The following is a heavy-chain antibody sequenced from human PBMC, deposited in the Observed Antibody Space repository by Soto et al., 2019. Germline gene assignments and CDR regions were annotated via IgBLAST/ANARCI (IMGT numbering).Heavy chain of an antibody. CDR1: VYRFTSSW. CDR3: ARLPGIVAPGTVFLDN. CDR2: IYPGDSDT. V-gene: IGHV5-51*01. J-gene: IGHJ4*02. D-gene: IGHD1-1*01. Sequence: GESLKISCKASVYRFTSSWIGWVRQMPGKGLGWMGIIYPGDSDTRYRPSFQGQVTISADKSSSTAYLQWNSLQASDTAMYYCARLPGIVAPGTVFLDNWGQGTMVTVSS.